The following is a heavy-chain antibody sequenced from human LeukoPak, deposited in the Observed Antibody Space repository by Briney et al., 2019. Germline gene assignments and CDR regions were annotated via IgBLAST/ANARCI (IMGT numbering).Heavy chain of an antibody. Sequence: GASVTVSCKASGGTFSSYAISWVRQAPGQGLEWMGGIIPIFGTANYAQKFQGRVTITADKSTSTAYMELSSLRSEDTAVYYCATSSGYDFSRWFDPWGQGTLVTVSS. D-gene: IGHD5-12*01. CDR2: IIPIFGTA. CDR3: ATSSGYDFSRWFDP. CDR1: GGTFSSYA. J-gene: IGHJ5*02. V-gene: IGHV1-69*06.